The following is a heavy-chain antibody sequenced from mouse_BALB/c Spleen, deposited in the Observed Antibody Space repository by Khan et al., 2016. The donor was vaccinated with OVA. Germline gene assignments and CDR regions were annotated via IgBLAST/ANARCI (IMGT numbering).Heavy chain of an antibody. CDR2: IWVSGSK. V-gene: IGHV2-6-5*01. CDR1: GFSLTDYA. CDR3: ARDPPYYSMDY. Sequence: QVQLKESGPGLVAPSQSLSITRTVSGFSLTDYAVSWIRQPPGKGLEWLGVIWVSGSKYYNSDLKPRLSISKDNFKSQVFLMMNSLQADDTAMSYCARDPPYYSMDYWGQGTSVTVSS. J-gene: IGHJ4*01.